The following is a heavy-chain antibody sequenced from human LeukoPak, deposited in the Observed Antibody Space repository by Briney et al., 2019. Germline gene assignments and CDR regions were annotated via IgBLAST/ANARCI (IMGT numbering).Heavy chain of an antibody. CDR2: INYSGST. J-gene: IGHJ4*02. D-gene: IGHD6-6*01. CDR1: GGSIGSYY. V-gene: IGHV4-59*08. CDR3: ARRGISSSLTPALDY. Sequence: SETLSLTCTVSGGSIGSYYWSWIRQPPGKGLEWIGYINYSGSTNYNPSLKSRVTMSVDTSKNQFSLKLSSVTAADTAVYYCARRGISSSLTPALDYWGQGTLVTVSS.